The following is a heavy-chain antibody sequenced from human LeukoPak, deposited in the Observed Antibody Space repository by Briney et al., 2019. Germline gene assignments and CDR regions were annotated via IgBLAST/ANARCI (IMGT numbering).Heavy chain of an antibody. CDR3: ARDKGEYNWNDVYAFDI. CDR2: IWYDGSNK. D-gene: IGHD1-20*01. V-gene: IGHV3-33*01. J-gene: IGHJ3*02. CDR1: GFTFSSYG. Sequence: GGSLRLSCAASGFTFSSYGMHWVRQAPGKGLEWVAVIWYDGSNKYYADSVKGRFTISRDNAKNSLYLQMNSLRAEDTAVYYCARDKGEYNWNDVYAFDIWGQGTMVTVSS.